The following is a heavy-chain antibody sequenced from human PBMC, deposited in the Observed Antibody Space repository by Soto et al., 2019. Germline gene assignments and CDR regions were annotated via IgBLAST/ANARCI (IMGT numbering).Heavy chain of an antibody. CDR3: ARVYGSGSSSTEYYYYYGMDV. V-gene: IGHV4-30-4*01. D-gene: IGHD3-10*01. Sequence: QVQLQESGPGLVKPSQTPSLTCTVTGGYISSGDYYWSWIRQPPGKGLEWIGYIYYSGSTYYNPSLKSRVTISVDTSKNQFSLKLSSVTAADTAVYYCARVYGSGSSSTEYYYYYGMDVWGQGTTVTVSS. J-gene: IGHJ6*02. CDR2: IYYSGST. CDR1: GGYISSGDYY.